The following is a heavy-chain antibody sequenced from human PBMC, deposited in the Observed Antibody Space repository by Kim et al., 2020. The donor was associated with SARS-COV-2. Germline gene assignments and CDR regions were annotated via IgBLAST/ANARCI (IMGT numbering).Heavy chain of an antibody. D-gene: IGHD3-10*01. V-gene: IGHV4-34*01. J-gene: IGHJ4*02. CDR2: INHSGST. Sequence: SETLSLTCAVYGGSFSGYYWSWIRQPPGKGLEWIGEINHSGSTNYNPSLKSRVTISVDTSKNQFSLKLSSVTAADTAVYYCARGRSTRYPITMVRGVTLSTHYFDYWGQGTLVTVSS. CDR1: GGSFSGYY. CDR3: ARGRSTRYPITMVRGVTLSTHYFDY.